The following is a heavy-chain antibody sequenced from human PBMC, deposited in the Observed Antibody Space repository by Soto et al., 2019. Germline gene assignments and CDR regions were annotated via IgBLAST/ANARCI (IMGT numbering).Heavy chain of an antibody. J-gene: IGHJ4*02. D-gene: IGHD5-18*01. CDR2: ISYDGSNK. CDR3: AKAKRSGYSYAFLPDY. V-gene: IGHV3-30*18. CDR1: GFTFSSYG. Sequence: QVQLVESGGGVVQPGRSLRLSCVASGFTFSSYGMHWVRQAPGKGLEWVAVISYDGSNKYYADSVKGRFTISRDNSKNALYVKMNSLRAEDTAVYYCAKAKRSGYSYAFLPDYWCQGTLVTVSS.